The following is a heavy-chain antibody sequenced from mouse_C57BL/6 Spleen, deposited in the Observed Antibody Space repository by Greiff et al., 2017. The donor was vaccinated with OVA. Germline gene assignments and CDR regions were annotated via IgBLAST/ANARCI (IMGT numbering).Heavy chain of an antibody. CDR3: ARGGLLQYAMDD. CDR1: GYTFTSYW. CDR2: IDPSDSYT. J-gene: IGHJ4*01. D-gene: IGHD1-1*01. V-gene: IGHV1-69*01. Sequence: QVQLQQPGAELVMPGASVKLSCKASGYTFTSYWMHWVKQRPGQGLEWIGEIDPSDSYTNYNQKFKGKSTLTVDKSSSTAYMQLSSLTSEDSAVYYCARGGLLQYAMDDWGQGTSVTVSS.